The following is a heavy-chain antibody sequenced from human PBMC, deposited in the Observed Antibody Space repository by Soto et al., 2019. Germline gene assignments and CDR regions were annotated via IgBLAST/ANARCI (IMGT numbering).Heavy chain of an antibody. CDR3: AGIQYCSGGSCYGFFDY. J-gene: IGHJ4*02. D-gene: IGHD2-15*01. CDR1: GGSISSGGYY. Sequence: SETLSLTCTVSGGSISSGGYYWSWIRQHPGKGLEWIGYIYYSGSTYYNPSLKSRVTISVDTSKNQFSLKLSSVTAAGTAVYYCAGIQYCSGGSCYGFFDYWGQGTLVTVSS. CDR2: IYYSGST. V-gene: IGHV4-31*03.